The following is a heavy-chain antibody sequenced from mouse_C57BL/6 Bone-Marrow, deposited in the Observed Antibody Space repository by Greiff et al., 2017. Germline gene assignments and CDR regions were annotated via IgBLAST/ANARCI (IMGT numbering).Heavy chain of an antibody. CDR2: IDPEDGDT. Sequence: EVQLQQSGAELVRPGASVKLSCTASGFNIKDYYMHWVKQRPEQGLEWIGRIDPEDGDTEYAPKFQGKATMTADTSSNTAYLQLSSLTSEDTAVXYCIIYYYGSSYWYFDVWGTGTTVTVSS. V-gene: IGHV14-1*01. J-gene: IGHJ1*03. CDR3: IIYYYGSSYWYFDV. D-gene: IGHD1-1*01. CDR1: GFNIKDYY.